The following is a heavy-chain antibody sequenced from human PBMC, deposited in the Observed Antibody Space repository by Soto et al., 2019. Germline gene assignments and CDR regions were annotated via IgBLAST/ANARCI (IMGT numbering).Heavy chain of an antibody. CDR1: GYTFTSYG. CDR3: ARAGDSPGPFDY. V-gene: IGHV1-18*04. Sequence: ASVKVSCKASGYTFTSYGISWVRQAPVQGLEWMGWISAYNGNTNYAQKLQGRVTMTTDTSTSTAYMELRGLRSDDTAVYYCARAGDSPGPFDYWGQGTLVTVSS. J-gene: IGHJ4*02. CDR2: ISAYNGNT. D-gene: IGHD7-27*01.